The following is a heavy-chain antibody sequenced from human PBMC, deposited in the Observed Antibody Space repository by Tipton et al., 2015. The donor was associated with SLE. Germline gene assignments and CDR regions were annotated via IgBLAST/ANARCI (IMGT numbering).Heavy chain of an antibody. J-gene: IGHJ2*01. V-gene: IGHV3-7*01. D-gene: IGHD5-24*01. CDR3: AGRSPGRRWWYFDL. CDR1: GFTFNSFW. CDR2: IKREGTEI. Sequence: SLRLSCAASGFTFNSFWMSWVRQAPGQGLEWVAYIKREGTEIYYVDSVKGRFTISRDNANNSLYLQMNGLRDDDTAVDYCAGRSPGRRWWYFDLWGRGTLVTVSS.